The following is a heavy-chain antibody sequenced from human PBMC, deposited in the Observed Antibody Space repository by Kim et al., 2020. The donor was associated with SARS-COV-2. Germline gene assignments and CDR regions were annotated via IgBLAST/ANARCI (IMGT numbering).Heavy chain of an antibody. Sequence: YAVSVRGRFTVSRDNAKNSLYLEMRSLREEDTALYYCVKDRENYYFFGMDVWGQGTTVTVSS. J-gene: IGHJ6*02. V-gene: IGHV3-9*01. D-gene: IGHD1-26*01. CDR3: VKDRENYYFFGMDV.